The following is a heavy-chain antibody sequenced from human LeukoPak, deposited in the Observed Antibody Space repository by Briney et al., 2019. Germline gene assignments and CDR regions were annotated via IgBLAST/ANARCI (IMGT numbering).Heavy chain of an antibody. J-gene: IGHJ4*02. V-gene: IGHV3-48*04. D-gene: IGHD3-3*01. CDR3: ASWAGNTQSDSWSGPFDY. Sequence: GGSLRLSCTASGFTFSTYGIHWVRQAPGKGLEWVSYISAGGRTTFYADSVTGRFTISRDNAKNSLYLQMSSLRVEDTAVYYCASWAGNTQSDSWSGPFDYWGQGSLVTVSS. CDR1: GFTFSTYG. CDR2: ISAGGRTT.